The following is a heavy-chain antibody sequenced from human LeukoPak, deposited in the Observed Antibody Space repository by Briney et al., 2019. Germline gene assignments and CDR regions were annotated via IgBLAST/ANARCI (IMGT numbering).Heavy chain of an antibody. V-gene: IGHV4-39*01. Sequence: KPSETLSLTCTVSGGSISNSNYYWGWVRQPPGKGLEWIGTIYYSGNTYYTPSLKSRVTISVDTSKNQFSLRLSSVTAADTAVYFCMRHEEEDGYNAKPFDFWGQGTLDTVSS. D-gene: IGHD5-24*01. CDR2: IYYSGNT. J-gene: IGHJ4*02. CDR3: MRHEEEDGYNAKPFDF. CDR1: GGSISNSNYY.